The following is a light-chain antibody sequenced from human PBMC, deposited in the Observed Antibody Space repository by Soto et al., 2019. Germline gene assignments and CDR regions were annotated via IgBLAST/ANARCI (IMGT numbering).Light chain of an antibody. V-gene: IGKV1-17*01. CDR2: GAS. Sequence: DIQMTQSPSSLSASVGDRVTITCRASQGIGNDLGWFQQKPGKAPKRLIYGASILQSGVPSRFSGSGSGTAFTLTISSLQPEDFATYYCLQLDSYPRTFGQGTKVEIK. J-gene: IGKJ1*01. CDR3: LQLDSYPRT. CDR1: QGIGND.